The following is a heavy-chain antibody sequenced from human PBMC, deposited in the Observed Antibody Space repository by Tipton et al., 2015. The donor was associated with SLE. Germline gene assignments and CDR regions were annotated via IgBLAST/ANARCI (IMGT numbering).Heavy chain of an antibody. D-gene: IGHD3-9*01. J-gene: IGHJ4*02. CDR1: GFIFNTYW. CDR3: ARDHDDMLTADYFDS. CDR2: INTDGSRT. V-gene: IGHV3-74*03. Sequence: GSLRLSCAASGFIFNTYWMHWVRQRPGRGLEWVSHINTDGSRTKYADFVKGRFTVSRDNAKNTLFLQMNSLRAEDTAIYYCARDHDDMLTADYFDSWGQGTLVAVSS.